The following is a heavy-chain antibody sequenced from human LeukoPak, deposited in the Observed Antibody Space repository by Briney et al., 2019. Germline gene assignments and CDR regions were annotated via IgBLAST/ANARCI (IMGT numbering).Heavy chain of an antibody. CDR1: GFTFSSYA. CDR2: ISGSGGGT. CDR3: ATLAAAGTYRSDY. V-gene: IGHV3-23*01. Sequence: GGSLRLSCAASGFTFSSYAMSWVRQAPGKGLEWVSAISGSGGGTYCADSVKGRFTISRDNSKNTLCLQMNSLRAEDMAVYSCATLAAAGTYRSDYWGQGTLVTVSS. J-gene: IGHJ4*02. D-gene: IGHD6-13*01.